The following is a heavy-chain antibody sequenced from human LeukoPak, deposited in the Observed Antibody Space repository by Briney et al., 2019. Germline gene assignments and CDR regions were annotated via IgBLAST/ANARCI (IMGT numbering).Heavy chain of an antibody. J-gene: IGHJ5*02. CDR3: RGDTIFGVAINWFDP. V-gene: IGHV4-34*01. CDR2: ITHSGST. Sequence: SETLSLTCAVYGGSFSGYYWSWIRQPPGKGLEWIGEITHSGSTNYNPSLKSRVTISVDTSKNQFSLKLSSVTAADTAVYYCRGDTIFGVAINWFDPWGQGNLVTVSS. CDR1: GGSFSGYY. D-gene: IGHD3-3*01.